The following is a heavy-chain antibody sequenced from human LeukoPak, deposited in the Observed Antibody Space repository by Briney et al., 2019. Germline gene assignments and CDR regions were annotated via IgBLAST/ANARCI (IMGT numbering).Heavy chain of an antibody. V-gene: IGHV1-2*02. J-gene: IGHJ4*02. CDR2: INPNSGGT. D-gene: IGHD1-26*01. CDR3: ARGSGPPPPRGIDY. Sequence: ASVKVSCKASGYTFTGYYMHWVRQAPGQVLEWMGWINPNSGGTNYAQKFQGRVTMTRATSISTAYMELSRLRSDHTAVYYCARGSGPPPPRGIDYWGQGTLVTVSS. CDR1: GYTFTGYY.